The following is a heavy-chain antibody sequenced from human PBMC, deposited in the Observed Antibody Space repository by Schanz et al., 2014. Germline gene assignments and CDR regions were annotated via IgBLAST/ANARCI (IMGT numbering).Heavy chain of an antibody. D-gene: IGHD6-13*01. CDR2: INPANGST. J-gene: IGHJ5*02. CDR3: ARELIAAAEGWFDP. V-gene: IGHV1-3*01. CDR1: GYTFTSYG. Sequence: QVQLVQSGAEVKQPGASVKVSCKASGYTFTSYGITWVRQAPGKSLEWLGWINPANGSTHYSPRLNGRVSISSDTAASTLYLHFSSLKADDTAVYYCARELIAAAEGWFDPWGQGTPIAVSS.